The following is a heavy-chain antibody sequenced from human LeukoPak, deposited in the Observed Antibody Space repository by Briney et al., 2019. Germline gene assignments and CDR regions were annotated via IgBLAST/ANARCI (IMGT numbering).Heavy chain of an antibody. Sequence: ASVKVSCKASGYIFTGYYMHWVRQAPGQGLEWMGWINPNSGDTNYAQKFQGRVTMTRDTSISTAYMELSRLRSDDTAVYYCARDRYGSGSYNFDYWGQGTLVTVSS. J-gene: IGHJ4*02. CDR3: ARDRYGSGSYNFDY. CDR1: GYIFTGYY. CDR2: INPNSGDT. D-gene: IGHD3-10*01. V-gene: IGHV1-2*02.